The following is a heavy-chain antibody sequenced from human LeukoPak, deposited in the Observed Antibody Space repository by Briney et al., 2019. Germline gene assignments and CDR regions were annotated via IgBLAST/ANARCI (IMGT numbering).Heavy chain of an antibody. Sequence: SETLSLTCTVSGVSISSGGYYWSWIRQHPGKGLEWIGYIYYSGSTYYNPSLKSRVTISVDTSKIQFSLKLSSVTAADTAVYYCARDYRSYLVNDAFDIWGQGTMVTVSS. V-gene: IGHV4-31*03. CDR2: IYYSGST. J-gene: IGHJ3*02. CDR3: ARDYRSYLVNDAFDI. CDR1: GVSISSGGYY. D-gene: IGHD1-26*01.